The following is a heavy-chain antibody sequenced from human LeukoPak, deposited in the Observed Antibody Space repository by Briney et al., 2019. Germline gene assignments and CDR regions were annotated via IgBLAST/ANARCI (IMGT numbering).Heavy chain of an antibody. J-gene: IGHJ4*02. CDR3: ARHGVPGSGTYYNY. CDR2: IYYSGST. Sequence: KPSETLSLTCTVSGVSITGYYWSWIRQPPGKGLEWIGYIYYSGSTNYNPSLKSRVTISVDTSKNQFSLKLTSVTAADTAVYYCARHGVPGSGTYYNYWGQGTLVTVSS. CDR1: GVSITGYY. D-gene: IGHD3-10*01. V-gene: IGHV4-59*08.